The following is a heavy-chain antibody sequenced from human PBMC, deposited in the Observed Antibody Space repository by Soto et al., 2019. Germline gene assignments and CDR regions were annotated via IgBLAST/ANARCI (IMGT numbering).Heavy chain of an antibody. CDR1: GGSISSGDYY. J-gene: IGHJ6*02. V-gene: IGHV4-30-4*01. Sequence: QVQLQESGPGLVKPSQTLSLTCTVSGGSISSGDYYWSWIRQPPGKVLEWIGYIYYSGSTYYNPSLKSRVTISVDTSKNQFSLKLSSVTAADTAVYYCARGGGDSNYYYYYGMDVWGQGTTVTVSS. CDR2: IYYSGST. CDR3: ARGGGDSNYYYYYGMDV. D-gene: IGHD4-4*01.